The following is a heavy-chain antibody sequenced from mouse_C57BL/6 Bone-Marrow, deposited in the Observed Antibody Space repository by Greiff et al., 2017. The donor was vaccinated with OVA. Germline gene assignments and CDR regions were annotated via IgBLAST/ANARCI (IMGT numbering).Heavy chain of an antibody. CDR3: ARDRYSDWYFDV. V-gene: IGHV3-6*01. J-gene: IGHJ1*03. Sequence: EVQRVESGPGLVKPSQSLSLTCSVTGYSITSGYYWNWIRQFPGNKLEWMGYISYDGSNNYNPSLKNRISITRDTSKNQFFLKLNSVTTEDTATYYCARDRYSDWYFDVWGTGTTVTVSS. D-gene: IGHD2-12*01. CDR2: ISYDGSN. CDR1: GYSITSGYY.